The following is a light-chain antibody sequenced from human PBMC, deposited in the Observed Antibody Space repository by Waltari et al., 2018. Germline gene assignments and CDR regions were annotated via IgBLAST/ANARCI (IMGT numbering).Light chain of an antibody. Sequence: QSALTQPPSASGSPGQSVTISCTGTSSDVGAYYYVSWYQHHPGKAPKLMFYEVTKRPSGVPDGFSGPKTGNTASLTVSGRQAEDEADYYCSSYAGSNNYVFGTGTKGTVL. CDR1: SSDVGAYYY. J-gene: IGLJ1*01. V-gene: IGLV2-8*01. CDR3: SSYAGSNNYV. CDR2: EVT.